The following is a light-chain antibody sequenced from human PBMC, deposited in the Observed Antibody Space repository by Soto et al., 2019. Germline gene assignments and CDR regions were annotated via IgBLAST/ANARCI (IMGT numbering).Light chain of an antibody. J-gene: IGKJ1*01. V-gene: IGKV3-20*01. CDR3: QQYGSSPRT. CDR2: GAS. CDR1: QSVSSSY. Sequence: EIVLTQSPGTLSLSPGERATLSCRASQSVSSSYLAWYQQKPGQAPRVLIYGASSRATGIPERFSGSGSGRDFTLTISRLKPEDFAVYYCQQYGSSPRTFGKGTKVEIK.